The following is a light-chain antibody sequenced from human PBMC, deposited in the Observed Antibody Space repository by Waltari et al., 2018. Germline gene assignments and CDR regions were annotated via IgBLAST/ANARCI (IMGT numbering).Light chain of an antibody. Sequence: SALTQPASMSGSLGQAITISCTGTTSDIGPHYHVPWYQQHPGRAPTLIIYGVTNRPSGVSSRFSGSKSGNTASLTISGLQAEDEADYYCCSYAVTNTYVFGTGTKVTVL. CDR2: GVT. CDR3: CSYAVTNTYV. J-gene: IGLJ1*01. V-gene: IGLV2-23*02. CDR1: TSDIGPHYH.